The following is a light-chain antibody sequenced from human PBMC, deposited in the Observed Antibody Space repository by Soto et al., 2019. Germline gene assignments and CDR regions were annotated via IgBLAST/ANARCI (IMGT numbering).Light chain of an antibody. V-gene: IGKV3D-15*01. CDR2: GAS. Sequence: EIVLTQSPGTLSLSPGERATLYCRASQSVSSNLAWYQQTPGQAPRLLIYGASTGATGIPARFSGSGSGTEFTLTISSLQSQDFAVYYCQQYNNWPRTFGQGTKVDIK. CDR1: QSVSSN. CDR3: QQYNNWPRT. J-gene: IGKJ1*01.